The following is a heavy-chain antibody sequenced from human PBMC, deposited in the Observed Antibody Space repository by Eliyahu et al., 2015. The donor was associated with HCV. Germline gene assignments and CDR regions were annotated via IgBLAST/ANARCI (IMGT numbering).Heavy chain of an antibody. Sequence: EVQLLESGGGLVQPGGSLRLSCAASGFTFXXXARSWVRQAPGKGLGWVXAISGSGGSTYYADSVKGRFTISRDNSKNTLYLQMNSLRAEDTAVYYCAKSLGRGIPYPGYYGMDVWGQGTTVTVSS. J-gene: IGHJ6*02. CDR2: ISGSGGST. V-gene: IGHV3-23*01. D-gene: IGHD2-21*01. CDR1: GFTFXXXA. CDR3: AKSLGRGIPYPGYYGMDV.